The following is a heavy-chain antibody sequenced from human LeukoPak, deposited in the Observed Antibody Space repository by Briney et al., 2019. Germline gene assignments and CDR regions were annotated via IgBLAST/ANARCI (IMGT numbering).Heavy chain of an antibody. CDR3: ARGLYYYDSSGPRWFDP. CDR2: INPNSGGT. Sequence: ASVKVSCKASGYTFSGYYMHWVRQAPGQGLEWMGWINPNSGGTNYAQKFQGRVTMTRDTSISTAYMELSMLRSDDTAVYYCARGLYYYDSSGPRWFDPWGQGTLVTVSS. CDR1: GYTFSGYY. D-gene: IGHD3-22*01. J-gene: IGHJ5*02. V-gene: IGHV1-2*02.